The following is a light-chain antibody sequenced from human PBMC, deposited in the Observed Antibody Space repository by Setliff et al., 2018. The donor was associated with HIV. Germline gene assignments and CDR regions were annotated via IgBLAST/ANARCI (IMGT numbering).Light chain of an antibody. Sequence: QSALAQPPSASGSPGQSVTISCTGTSGDVGGYNYVSWYQQHPGKAPKLIIYDVTRRPSGVSNRFSGSKSGNTASLTISGLQAEDESDYYCSSYTKSATYVVFGGGTKVTV. CDR3: SSYTKSATYVV. CDR1: SGDVGGYNY. CDR2: DVT. V-gene: IGLV2-14*01. J-gene: IGLJ2*01.